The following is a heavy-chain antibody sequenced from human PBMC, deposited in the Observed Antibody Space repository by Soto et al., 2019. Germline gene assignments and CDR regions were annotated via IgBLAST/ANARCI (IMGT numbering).Heavy chain of an antibody. CDR3: ARDFGSYWFDY. CDR2: INPNSGTT. V-gene: IGHV1-2*07. J-gene: IGHJ4*02. CDR1: GYIFTNYY. D-gene: IGHD3-10*01. Sequence: ASVKVSCKASGYIFTNYYIHWVRQAPGQGLEWMGWINPNSGTTKYAHKFQGRVTMTRDTSISTAYMELSSLRSDDTAVYYCARDFGSYWFDYWGQETLVTVSS.